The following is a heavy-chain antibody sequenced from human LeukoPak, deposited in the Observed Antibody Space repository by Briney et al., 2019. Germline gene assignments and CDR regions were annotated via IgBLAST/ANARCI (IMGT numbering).Heavy chain of an antibody. CDR2: IYTSGST. CDR1: GGSISSYY. Sequence: ASETLSLTCTVSGGSISSYYWSWIRQPAGKGLEWIGRIYTSGSTNYSPSLKSRVTMSVDTSKNQFSLKLSSVTAADTAVYYCARDLYYYDSSGYYIFDYWGQGTLVTVSS. J-gene: IGHJ4*02. CDR3: ARDLYYYDSSGYYIFDY. D-gene: IGHD3-22*01. V-gene: IGHV4-4*07.